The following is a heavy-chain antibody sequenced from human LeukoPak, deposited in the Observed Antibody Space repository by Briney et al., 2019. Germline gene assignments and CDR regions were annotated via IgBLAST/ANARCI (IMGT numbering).Heavy chain of an antibody. J-gene: IGHJ3*02. Sequence: GGFLRLSCAASGFTFSSYAMSWVRQAPGKGLEWVSAISGSGGSTYYADSVKGRFTISRDNSKNTLYLQMNSLRAEDTAVYYCAKTRGRSREAFDIWGQGTMVTVSS. V-gene: IGHV3-23*01. D-gene: IGHD3-10*01. CDR3: AKTRGRSREAFDI. CDR1: GFTFSSYA. CDR2: ISGSGGST.